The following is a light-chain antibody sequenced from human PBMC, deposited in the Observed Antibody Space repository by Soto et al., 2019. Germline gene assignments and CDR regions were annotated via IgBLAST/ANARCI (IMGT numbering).Light chain of an antibody. CDR1: QRISSY. CDR3: QQRSNWPPIT. Sequence: IVLSQSPATLSLSPGERATLSCRASQRISSYLSWYHQQHGQAPRLLIYDASTTATGIPPRFSGSGSGTDFTLTISSLEPEDVAVYYCQQRSNWPPITFGQGTRLEIK. CDR2: DAS. V-gene: IGKV3-11*01. J-gene: IGKJ5*01.